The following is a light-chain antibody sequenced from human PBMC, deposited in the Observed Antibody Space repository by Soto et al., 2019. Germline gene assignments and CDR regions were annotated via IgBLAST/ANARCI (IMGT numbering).Light chain of an antibody. CDR3: SSYSGSSTLVV. CDR2: DVS. Sequence: QSVLTQPASVSGSPGQSIAISCTGTSSDVGGYNFVSWYQQHPGKAPKLMFYDVSNRPSGVSNRFSGSKSGNTASLTISGLQAEDEADYYCSSYSGSSTLVVFGGGTKVTVL. V-gene: IGLV2-14*03. J-gene: IGLJ2*01. CDR1: SSDVGGYNF.